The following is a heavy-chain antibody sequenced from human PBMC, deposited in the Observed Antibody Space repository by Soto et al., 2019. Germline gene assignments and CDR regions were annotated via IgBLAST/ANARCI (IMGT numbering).Heavy chain of an antibody. D-gene: IGHD3-10*01. Sequence: VQLVQSGAEVKKPGASVKVSCKASGYTFTSYGISWVRQAPGQGLEWMGWISAYNGNTNEAQKLQGRVTMTTDTSTSPAYMELRSLRSDDAAVYYCAKESGWPNEGAFDIWGQGTMVTVSS. J-gene: IGHJ3*02. V-gene: IGHV1-18*01. CDR3: AKESGWPNEGAFDI. CDR2: ISAYNGNT. CDR1: GYTFTSYG.